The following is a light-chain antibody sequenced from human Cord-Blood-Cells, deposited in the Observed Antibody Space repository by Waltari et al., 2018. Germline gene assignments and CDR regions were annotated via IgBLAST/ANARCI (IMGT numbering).Light chain of an antibody. J-gene: IGLJ3*02. CDR3: AAWDDSLNGPV. CDR2: SNK. CDR1: SSNLGSNT. V-gene: IGLV1-44*01. Sequence: QSVLTQPPSASGTPVQRVTISCSGSSSNLGSNTVNWYQQLPGTAPKLLIYSNKHRPSGAPDRFSGSKSGTSASLAIGVLQSEDEADYYCAAWDDSLNGPVFGGGTKLTVL.